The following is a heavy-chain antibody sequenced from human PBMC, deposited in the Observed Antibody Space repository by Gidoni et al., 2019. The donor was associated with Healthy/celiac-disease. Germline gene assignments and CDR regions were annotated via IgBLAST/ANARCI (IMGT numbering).Heavy chain of an antibody. CDR1: GFTFSRYA. CDR2: ISYDGSNK. J-gene: IGHJ3*02. D-gene: IGHD2-21*01. Sequence: QVQLVESGGGVVQPGRSLRLSYAASGFTFSRYAMHWVRQAPGKGLEWVAVISYDGSNKYYADSVKGRFTISRDNSKNTLYLQMNSLRAEDTAVYYCARDRLAVVIAFAFDTWGQGTMVTVSS. V-gene: IGHV3-30-3*01. CDR3: ARDRLAVVIAFAFDT.